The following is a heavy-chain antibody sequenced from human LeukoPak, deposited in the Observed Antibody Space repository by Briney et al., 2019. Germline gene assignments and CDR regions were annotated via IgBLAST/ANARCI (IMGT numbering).Heavy chain of an antibody. CDR3: PDIIPPAVASVF. Sequence: GESLKISCKGSGHSFTTYWIIWVRQMPGKGLEWMGTIDPSDSYTSYSPSFQGHVAISADKSINTAYLQWSSLKASDTAMYYCPDIIPPAVASVFWGQGKRVTVSS. V-gene: IGHV5-10-1*01. J-gene: IGHJ3*01. CDR2: IDPSDSYT. CDR1: GHSFTTYW. D-gene: IGHD6-19*01.